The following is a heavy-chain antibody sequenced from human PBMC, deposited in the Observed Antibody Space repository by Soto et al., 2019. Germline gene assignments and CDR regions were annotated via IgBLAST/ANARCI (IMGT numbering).Heavy chain of an antibody. CDR2: IHSGGHT. CDR3: ARISGGPNC. CDR1: GDSISPYY. Sequence: SETLSLTFTVSGDSISPYYWHWFRQPAGKRLESIGRIHSGGHTNYNPSLIKRVGMSVDVSKNHISLQPSAVTAAYAAVYYCARISGGPNCWGQGTLVTVSS. D-gene: IGHD1-1*01. V-gene: IGHV4-4*07. J-gene: IGHJ4*01.